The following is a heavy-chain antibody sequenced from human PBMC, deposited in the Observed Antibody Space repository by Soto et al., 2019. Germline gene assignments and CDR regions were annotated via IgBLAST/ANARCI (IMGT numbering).Heavy chain of an antibody. Sequence: PSETLSLTCTVSGGSISSGVYYWSWIRQHPGKGLEWIGYIYYSGSTYYNPSLKSRVTISVDTSKNQFSLKLSSVTAADTAVYYCAGTIFGVVTAFDYWGQGTLVTVSS. CDR1: GGSISSGVYY. V-gene: IGHV4-31*03. CDR2: IYYSGST. CDR3: AGTIFGVVTAFDY. J-gene: IGHJ4*02. D-gene: IGHD3-3*01.